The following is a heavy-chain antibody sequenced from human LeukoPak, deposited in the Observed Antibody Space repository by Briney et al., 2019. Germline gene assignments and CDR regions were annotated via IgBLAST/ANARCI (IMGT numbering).Heavy chain of an antibody. V-gene: IGHV4-61*01. J-gene: IGHJ4*02. Sequence: SETLSLTCTVSGGSVSSGTYYWTWIRQSPGKGLEWIGYIYYTGSTGYNPSLKSRVSISVDPFKNQFSLELSAVSAADTAMYYCAGAPNTAYFDFWGQGTQATVSS. CDR2: IYYTGST. CDR3: AGAPNTAYFDF. CDR1: GGSVSSGTYY.